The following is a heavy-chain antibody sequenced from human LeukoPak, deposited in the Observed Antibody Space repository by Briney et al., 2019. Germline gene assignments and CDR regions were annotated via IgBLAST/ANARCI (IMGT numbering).Heavy chain of an antibody. D-gene: IGHD2-2*01. J-gene: IGHJ4*02. V-gene: IGHV4-38-2*01. CDR1: GYSVASAYY. CDR3: AGLGYCSSTSCYVQL. CDR2: MHHSGSG. Sequence: SETLSLTCAVSGYSVASAYYWGWIRQAPGKGLESIGSMHHSGSGYYNPSLKSRVTISMDTSKNQFSLNLRFVTAADGAVYYCAGLGYCSSTSCYVQLWGQGTPVTVSS.